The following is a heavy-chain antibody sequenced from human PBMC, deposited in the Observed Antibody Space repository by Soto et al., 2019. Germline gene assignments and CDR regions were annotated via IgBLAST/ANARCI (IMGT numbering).Heavy chain of an antibody. Sequence: SETLSLTCAVSSGSISSSNWWSWVRQPPGKGLEWIGEIYHSGSTNYNPSLKSRVTISVDKSKNQFSLKLSSVTAADTAVYYCARLRRHRTTEKSLWFGEVVEGPYYYMDVWGKGTTVTVSS. V-gene: IGHV4-4*02. CDR2: IYHSGST. CDR3: ARLRRHRTTEKSLWFGEVVEGPYYYMDV. D-gene: IGHD3-10*01. CDR1: SGSISSSNW. J-gene: IGHJ6*03.